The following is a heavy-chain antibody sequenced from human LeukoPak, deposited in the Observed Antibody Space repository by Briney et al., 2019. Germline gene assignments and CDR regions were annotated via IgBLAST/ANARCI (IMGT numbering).Heavy chain of an antibody. D-gene: IGHD3-10*01. V-gene: IGHV3-23*01. CDR1: GCTFSSYA. J-gene: IGHJ6*02. CDR2: ISGSGGST. CDR3: AKRWGLWFGEWEAYYYYGRDV. Sequence: GGSLRLSCAASGCTFSSYAMSWVRQAPGKGLEWVSAISGSGGSTYYADSVKGRFTISRDNFKNTLYLQMNSLRAEDTGVYYCAKRWGLWFGEWEAYYYYGRDVWGQGTTVTVSS.